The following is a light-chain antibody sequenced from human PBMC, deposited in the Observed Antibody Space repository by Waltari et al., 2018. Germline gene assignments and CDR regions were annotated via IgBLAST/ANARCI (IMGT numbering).Light chain of an antibody. CDR1: SSDIGGYNY. J-gene: IGLJ7*01. V-gene: IGLV2-11*01. CDR2: EVI. CDR3: CSYAGSYSAF. Sequence: QAALTQPRSVSGSPGQSVTISCTGTSSDIGGYNYVSWYQQHPGTAPKRMIYEVIKRPSGVSDRYSGSKSGNTASLTISGLQAEDEADYYCCSYAGSYSAFFGGGTRLTVL.